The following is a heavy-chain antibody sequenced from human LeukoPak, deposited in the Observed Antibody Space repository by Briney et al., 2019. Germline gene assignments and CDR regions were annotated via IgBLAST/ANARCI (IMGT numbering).Heavy chain of an antibody. CDR2: ITSSSSYI. J-gene: IGHJ3*02. CDR3: ARDSSYYDILTGYYPDLNDAFDI. V-gene: IGHV3-21*01. CDR1: GFTFSSYS. D-gene: IGHD3-9*01. Sequence: GGSLRLSCAASGFTFSSYSMNWVRPAPGKGLEWVSSITSSSSYIYYADSVKGRFTISRDNAKNSLYLQMNSLRAEDTAVYYCARDSSYYDILTGYYPDLNDAFDIWGQGTMVTVSS.